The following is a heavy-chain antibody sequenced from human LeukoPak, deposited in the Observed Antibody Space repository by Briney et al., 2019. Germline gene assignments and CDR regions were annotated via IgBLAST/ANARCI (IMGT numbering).Heavy chain of an antibody. CDR1: GYSIGSGYY. Sequence: PSETLSLTCTVSGYSIGSGYYWGWIRQSPGKGLEWIGSIHHSGSTYYNPSLKSRVTISVGTSKNQFSLKLSSVTVADTAVYYCARNLWFGELLAAELDRFDPWGQGTLVSVSS. CDR3: ARNLWFGELLAAELDRFDP. V-gene: IGHV4-38-2*02. CDR2: IHHSGST. D-gene: IGHD3-10*01. J-gene: IGHJ5*02.